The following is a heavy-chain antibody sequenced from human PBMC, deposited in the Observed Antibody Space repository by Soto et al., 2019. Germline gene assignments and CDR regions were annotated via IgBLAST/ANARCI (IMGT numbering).Heavy chain of an antibody. CDR3: AKESEYYYGSGGSYFDY. CDR2: ISGSGGST. D-gene: IGHD3-10*01. J-gene: IGHJ4*02. Sequence: GGSLRLSCAASGFTFSSYAMSWVRQAPEKGLEWVSAISGSGGSTYYADSVKGRFTISRDNSKNTLYLQMNSLRAEDTAVYYCAKESEYYYGSGGSYFDYWGQGTLVTVSS. V-gene: IGHV3-23*01. CDR1: GFTFSSYA.